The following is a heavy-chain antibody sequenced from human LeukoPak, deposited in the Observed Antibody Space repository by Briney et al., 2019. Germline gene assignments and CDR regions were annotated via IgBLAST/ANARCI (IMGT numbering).Heavy chain of an antibody. V-gene: IGHV4-34*01. J-gene: IGHJ6*03. Sequence: KASETLSLTCAVYGGSFSGYYWSWIRQPPGKGLEWIGEINHSGSTNYNPSLKSRVTISVDTSKNQFSLKLSSVTAADTAVYYCARSIAVAGIYTNYYYYYMDVWGKGTTVTVSS. D-gene: IGHD6-19*01. CDR1: GGSFSGYY. CDR3: ARSIAVAGIYTNYYYYYMDV. CDR2: INHSGST.